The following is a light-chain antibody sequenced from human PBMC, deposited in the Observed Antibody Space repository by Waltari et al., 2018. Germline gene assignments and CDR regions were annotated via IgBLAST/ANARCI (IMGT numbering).Light chain of an antibody. V-gene: IGKV4-1*01. CDR2: WAS. CDR1: QSLSHFSNNEFY. CDR3: QQYYSIPYT. Sequence: IVMTQSPEYLAVSLGERATIHCKSSQSLSHFSNNEFYLAWYQQKPGQSPKLLVHWASTREAGVPDRFSGSGSGREFTLTISSLQAEDVAVYYCQQYYSIPYTFGQGTRLEIK. J-gene: IGKJ2*01.